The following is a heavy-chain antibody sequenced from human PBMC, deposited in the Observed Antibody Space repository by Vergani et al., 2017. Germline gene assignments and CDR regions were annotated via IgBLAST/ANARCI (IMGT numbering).Heavy chain of an antibody. V-gene: IGHV4-30-4*01. CDR1: GGSISSDNYY. D-gene: IGHD1-26*01. Sequence: QVQLQESGPGLVKPSQTLSLTCTVSGGSISSDNYYWSWIRQPPGKGLEWIGYIYYSGFTYYNPSLKGRVSISVDTSKNQFSLKLSSVTAADTAVYYWARYSGGDSEYFQHWGQGTLVTVSS. J-gene: IGHJ1*01. CDR3: ARYSGGDSEYFQH. CDR2: IYYSGFT.